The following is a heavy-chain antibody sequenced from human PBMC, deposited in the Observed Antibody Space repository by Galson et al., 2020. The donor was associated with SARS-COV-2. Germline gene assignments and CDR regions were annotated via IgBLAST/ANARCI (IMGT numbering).Heavy chain of an antibody. CDR1: TFTFSNYW. Sequence: GESLKISCAASTFTFSNYWISWVRQAPGKGLEWVANIKSDGSEKYYVDSVKGRFAISRDNAKNSLYLQMNSLRAEDTAVYFCARYDHAEHDPFDIWGQGTMVTVSS. CDR3: ARYDHAEHDPFDI. V-gene: IGHV3-7*01. CDR2: IKSDGSEK. D-gene: IGHD3-3*01. J-gene: IGHJ3*02.